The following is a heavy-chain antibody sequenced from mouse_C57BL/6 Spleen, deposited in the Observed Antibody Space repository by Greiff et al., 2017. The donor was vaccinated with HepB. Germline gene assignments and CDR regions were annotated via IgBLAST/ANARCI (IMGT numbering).Heavy chain of an antibody. CDR1: GYTFTSYW. CDR2: IYPSDSET. J-gene: IGHJ3*01. Sequence: QVHVKQPGAELVRPGSSVKLSCKASGYTFTSYWMDWVKQRPGQGLEWIGNIYPSDSETHYNQKFKDKATLTVDKSSSTAYMQLSSLTSEDSAVYYCARTESPNPAWFAYWGQGTLVTVSA. V-gene: IGHV1-61*01. CDR3: ARTESPNPAWFAY.